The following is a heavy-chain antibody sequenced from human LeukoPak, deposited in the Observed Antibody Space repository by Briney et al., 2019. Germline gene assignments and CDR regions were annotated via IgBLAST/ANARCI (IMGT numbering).Heavy chain of an antibody. D-gene: IGHD3-9*01. V-gene: IGHV3-33*01. CDR3: ARVERYFDWLPFDY. CDR2: IWYDGSNK. J-gene: IGHJ4*02. CDR1: GFTICSYG. Sequence: GGYLRLYCAASGFTICSYGMHWVRQAPGIGLGWVAVIWYDGSNKYYADSVKGRFTISRDNSKNTLYLQMNSLRAEDTAVYYCARVERYFDWLPFDYWGQGTLVTVSS.